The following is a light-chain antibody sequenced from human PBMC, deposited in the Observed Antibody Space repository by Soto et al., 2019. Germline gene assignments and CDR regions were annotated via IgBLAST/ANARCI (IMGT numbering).Light chain of an antibody. CDR3: CSYAGSSTLI. CDR1: TSDVGGSDY. Sequence: QSALTQPRSVSGSPGQSITISCTGATSDVGGSDYVSWYQHHPGKAPELMLYDVYKRPSGVPDRFSGSKSGTTASLTISGLQIEDEADYYCCSYAGSSTLIFGGGTKLTVL. V-gene: IGLV2-11*01. CDR2: DVY. J-gene: IGLJ2*01.